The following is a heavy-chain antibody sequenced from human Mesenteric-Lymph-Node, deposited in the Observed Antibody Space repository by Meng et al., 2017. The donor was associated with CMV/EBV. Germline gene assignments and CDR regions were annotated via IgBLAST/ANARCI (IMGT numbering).Heavy chain of an antibody. CDR2: IRYDGTNE. CDR3: AKDRVGDFNYDGSASDY. J-gene: IGHJ4*02. V-gene: IGHV3-30*02. D-gene: IGHD3-22*01. CDR1: GLIFSNYG. Sequence: GESLKISCVASGLIFSNYGIYWVRQTPGKGLEWVASIRYDGTNEYYAESVQGRFTIFRENAKSSLYLQMTSLRAEDTALYFCAKDRVGDFNYDGSASDYWGQGTLVTVSS.